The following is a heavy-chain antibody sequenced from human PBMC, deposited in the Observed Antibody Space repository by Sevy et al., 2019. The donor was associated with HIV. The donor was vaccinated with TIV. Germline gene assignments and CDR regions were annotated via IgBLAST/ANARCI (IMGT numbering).Heavy chain of an antibody. CDR1: GGSIGSYY. J-gene: IGHJ4*02. CDR2: IYTTGST. Sequence: SETLSLTCTVSGGSIGSYYWSWIRQPAGKGLEWIGRIYTTGSTNYNPSLKSRVSMSVDTSKNQFSLKLSSVTAADTAVYYCARGAYSYCLSDFWGQGTLVTVSS. V-gene: IGHV4-4*07. D-gene: IGHD5-18*01. CDR3: ARGAYSYCLSDF.